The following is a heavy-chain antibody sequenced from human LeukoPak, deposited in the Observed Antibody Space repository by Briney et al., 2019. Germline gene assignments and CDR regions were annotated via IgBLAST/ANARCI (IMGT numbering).Heavy chain of an antibody. CDR1: GYTFTGYY. V-gene: IGHV1-2*02. D-gene: IGHD2-2*01. CDR3: ARDLCGTSCYAGFDY. J-gene: IGHJ4*02. Sequence: APVKVSCKASGYTFTGYYMHWVRQAPGQGLEWMGWINPNSGGTNYAQKFQGRVTMTRDTSISTAYMELSRLRSDDTAVYYCARDLCGTSCYAGFDYWGQGTLVTVSS. CDR2: INPNSGGT.